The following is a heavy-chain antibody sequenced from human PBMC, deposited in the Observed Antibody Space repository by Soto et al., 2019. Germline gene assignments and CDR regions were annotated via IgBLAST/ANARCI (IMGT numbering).Heavy chain of an antibody. CDR1: GYTFTSYG. J-gene: IGHJ6*02. CDR2: ISAYNGNT. V-gene: IGHV1-18*01. Sequence: ASVKVSCKASGYTFTSYGISWVRQAPGQGLEWIGWISAYNGNTNYAQKLQGRVTMTTDTSTSTAYMELRSLRSDDTAVYYCARDDYGDDYYYYGMDVWGQGTTVTVSS. CDR3: ARDDYGDDYYYYGMDV. D-gene: IGHD4-17*01.